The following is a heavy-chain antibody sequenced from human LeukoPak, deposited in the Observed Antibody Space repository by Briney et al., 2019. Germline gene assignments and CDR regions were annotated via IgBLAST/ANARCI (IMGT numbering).Heavy chain of an antibody. CDR3: ARSTVTTGPTGYYFDY. V-gene: IGHV4-39*07. J-gene: IGHJ4*02. CDR2: IYYSGST. CDR1: GGSISSRSYF. Sequence: PSETLSLTCTVSGGSISSRSYFWGWIRQSPGKGLEWIGNIYYSGSTYYNVSLKSRVTISVDTSKNQFSLKLSSVTAADTAVYYCARSTVTTGPTGYYFDYWGQGTLVTVSS. D-gene: IGHD4-17*01.